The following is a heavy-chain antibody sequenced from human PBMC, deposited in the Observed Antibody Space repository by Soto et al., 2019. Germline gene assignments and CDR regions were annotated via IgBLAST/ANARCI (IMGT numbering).Heavy chain of an antibody. J-gene: IGHJ6*02. CDR2: ISGSGAGT. V-gene: IGHV3-23*01. Sequence: GGSLRLSCAASGFTFSSCAMSWVRQAPGKGLEWVSGISGSGAGTYYADSVKGRFTISRDNSKNTLYLQMNSLRAEDTAVYYCAKSYYDSSGLYYYYGMDVWGQGTTVTVSS. D-gene: IGHD3-22*01. CDR1: GFTFSSCA. CDR3: AKSYYDSSGLYYYYGMDV.